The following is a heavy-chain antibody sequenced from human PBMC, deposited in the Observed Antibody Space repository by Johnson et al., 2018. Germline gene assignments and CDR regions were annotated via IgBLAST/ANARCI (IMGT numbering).Heavy chain of an antibody. V-gene: IGHV3-11*01. D-gene: IGHD2-2*01. CDR2: ISSSNTTI. CDR3: PRAVGDWSTSSCSPHDLDY. CDR1: GFILSHYY. Sequence: QVQLQESGGGLVKPGGSLRLSCKASGFILSHYYMTWIRQAPGKGLEWVSYISSSNTTIYYAASVKGRFTISRDNAKSALYLQRDSLGAGDAAVYYGPRAVGDWSTSSCSPHDLDYAGQGTLVTVSS. J-gene: IGHJ4*02.